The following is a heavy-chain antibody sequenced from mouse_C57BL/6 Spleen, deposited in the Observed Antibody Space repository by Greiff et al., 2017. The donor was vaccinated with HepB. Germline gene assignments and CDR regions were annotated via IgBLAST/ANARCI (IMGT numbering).Heavy chain of an antibody. J-gene: IGHJ2*01. CDR3: ARGNWDFDD. D-gene: IGHD4-1*01. CDR1: GYTFTDYY. Sequence: EVTLQESGPVLVKPGASVKMSCKASGYTFTDYYMNWVKQSHGKSLEWIGVINPYNGGTSYNQKFKGKATLTVDKSSSTAYMELNSLTSEDSAVYYCARGNWDFDDWGQGTTLTVSS. V-gene: IGHV1-19*01. CDR2: INPYNGGT.